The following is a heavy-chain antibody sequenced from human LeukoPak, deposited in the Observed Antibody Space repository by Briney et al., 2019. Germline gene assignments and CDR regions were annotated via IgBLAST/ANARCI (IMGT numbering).Heavy chain of an antibody. J-gene: IGHJ5*02. Sequence: SETLSLTCTVSGGSISSYYWSWIRQPAGKGLEWIGRIYTSGSTNYNPSLKSRVTMSVDTSKNQFSLKLSSVTAADTAEYYCARDQGTVTTFAWFDPWGQGTLVTVSS. D-gene: IGHD4-11*01. CDR2: IYTSGST. CDR1: GGSISSYY. V-gene: IGHV4-4*07. CDR3: ARDQGTVTTFAWFDP.